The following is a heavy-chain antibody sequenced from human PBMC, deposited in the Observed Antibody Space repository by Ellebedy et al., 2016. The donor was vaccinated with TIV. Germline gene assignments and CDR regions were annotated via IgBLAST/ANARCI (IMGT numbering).Heavy chain of an antibody. D-gene: IGHD5-24*01. V-gene: IGHV3-48*04. CDR3: ARDMGRWLQFLGF. CDR1: GFTFSSYN. J-gene: IGHJ4*02. Sequence: GESLKISCAASGFTFSSYNIIWVRQAPGKGLEWISYISSDTLTTEYADFVKGRFTISRDNAKNSVYLQMKSLRAEDTAVYFCARDMGRWLQFLGFWGQGTLVTVSS. CDR2: ISSDTLTT.